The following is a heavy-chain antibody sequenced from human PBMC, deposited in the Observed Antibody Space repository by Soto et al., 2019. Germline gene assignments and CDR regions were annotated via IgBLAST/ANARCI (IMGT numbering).Heavy chain of an antibody. CDR2: IYYSGST. Sequence: PSETLSLTCTVSGGSISSYYWSWIRQPPGKGLEWIGYIYYSGSTNYNPSLKSRVTISVDTSKNQFSLKLSSVTAADTAVYYCARSWGPTFAFWGQGTLVTVSS. V-gene: IGHV4-59*01. D-gene: IGHD6-13*01. CDR1: GGSISSYY. CDR3: ARSWGPTFAF. J-gene: IGHJ4*02.